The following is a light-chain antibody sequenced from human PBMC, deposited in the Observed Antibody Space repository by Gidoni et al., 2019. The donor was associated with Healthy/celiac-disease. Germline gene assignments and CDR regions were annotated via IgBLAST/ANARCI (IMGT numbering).Light chain of an antibody. Sequence: GDRVTITCRASQSISSWLAWYQQKPGKAPKLLIYDASSLESGVPSRFSGSGSGTEFTLTSSSLQPDDFATYYCQQYNSFXPXTKVDIK. J-gene: IGKJ3*01. CDR1: QSISSW. CDR2: DAS. V-gene: IGKV1-5*01. CDR3: QQYNS.